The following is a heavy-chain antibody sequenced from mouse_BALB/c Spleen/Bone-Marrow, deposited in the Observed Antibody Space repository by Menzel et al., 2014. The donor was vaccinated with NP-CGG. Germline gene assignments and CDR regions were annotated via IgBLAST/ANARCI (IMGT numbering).Heavy chain of an antibody. CDR1: GFSFTDYF. J-gene: IGHJ4*01. D-gene: IGHD1-1*02. CDR2: IHPCNGDT. Sequence: VQLKESGPELVKPGASVKLSCRASGFSFTDYFINWVKQSHGKSLEWIGRIHPCNGDTFYNQKFKVKATLTVDKSSNTARMELLSLTSEDSAVYYCGRYGYDAMDFWGQGTSVTVSS. V-gene: IGHV1-37*01. CDR3: GRYGYDAMDF.